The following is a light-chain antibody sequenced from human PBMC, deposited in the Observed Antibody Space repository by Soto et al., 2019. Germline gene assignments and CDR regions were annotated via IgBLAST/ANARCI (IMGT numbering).Light chain of an antibody. CDR1: SSNIGAGYD. CDR3: QSYDSSLSVIYV. CDR2: GNS. V-gene: IGLV1-40*01. Sequence: QSVLTQPPSVSGAPGQRVTISCTGSSSNIGAGYDVHWYQHLPGTAPKLLIYGNSNRPSGVPDRFSGSKSGTSASLAITELQAEDEADYYCQSYDSSLSVIYVFGTGTKVTVL. J-gene: IGLJ1*01.